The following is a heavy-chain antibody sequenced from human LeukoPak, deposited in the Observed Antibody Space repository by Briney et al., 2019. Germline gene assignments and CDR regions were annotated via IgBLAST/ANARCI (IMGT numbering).Heavy chain of an antibody. V-gene: IGHV4-31*03. CDR1: GGSISTGGYY. CDR2: IYNSGTT. CDR3: ARTAGWSYGFDY. Sequence: SETLSLTCTVSGGSISTGGYYWTWIRLHPGKGLEWIGYIYNSGTTYYNPSLESRVTTSGDTSKNQFSLKLSSVTAADTAVYYCARTAGWSYGFDYWGQGTLVTVSS. J-gene: IGHJ4*02. D-gene: IGHD5-18*01.